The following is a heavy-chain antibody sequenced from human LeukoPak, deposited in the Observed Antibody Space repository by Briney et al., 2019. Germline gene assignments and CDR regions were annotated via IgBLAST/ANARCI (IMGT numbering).Heavy chain of an antibody. D-gene: IGHD3-10*01. CDR3: ASILRSSSGYFFDY. Sequence: GGSLRLSCAASGFTVSTNYMSWVRQAPGKGLEWVSVIYSGDTTFYADSARGKFTISRDNSKNTLYLQMNSLRAEDTAVYYCASILRSSSGYFFDYWGQGTLVTVSS. CDR2: IYSGDTT. J-gene: IGHJ4*02. V-gene: IGHV3-66*01. CDR1: GFTVSTNY.